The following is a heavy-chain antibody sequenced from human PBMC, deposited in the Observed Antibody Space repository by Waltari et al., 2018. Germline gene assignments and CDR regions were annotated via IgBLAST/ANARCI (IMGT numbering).Heavy chain of an antibody. CDR3: AKGTGKWLLRVYFDY. Sequence: EVQLVESGGGLVQPGRSLRLSCAASGFPFDDDSMQWVRQAPGKGLEWVSSISWNSGSMDYADSVKGRFTISRDSAKTSLYLQMNSLRDEDTALYYCAKGTGKWLLRVYFDYWGQGTLVTVSS. J-gene: IGHJ4*02. D-gene: IGHD6-19*01. V-gene: IGHV3-9*01. CDR2: ISWNSGSM. CDR1: GFPFDDDS.